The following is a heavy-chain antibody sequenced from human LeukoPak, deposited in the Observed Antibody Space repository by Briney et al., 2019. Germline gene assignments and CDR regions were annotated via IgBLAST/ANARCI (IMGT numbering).Heavy chain of an antibody. CDR3: ARGLITGAAGTYYYYGMDV. CDR1: GGSFSGYY. CDR2: INHSGST. D-gene: IGHD6-13*01. V-gene: IGHV4-34*01. Sequence: SETLSLTCAVYGGSFSGYYWSWIRQPPGKGLEWIGEINHSGSTNYNSSLKSRVTISVDTSKNQFSLKLSSVTAADTAVYYCARGLITGAAGTYYYYGMDVWGQGTTVTVSS. J-gene: IGHJ6*02.